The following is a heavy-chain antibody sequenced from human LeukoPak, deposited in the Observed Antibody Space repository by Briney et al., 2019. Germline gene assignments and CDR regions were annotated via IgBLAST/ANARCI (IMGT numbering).Heavy chain of an antibody. J-gene: IGHJ4*02. CDR2: ISGSGGST. D-gene: IGHD2-15*01. V-gene: IGHV3-23*01. CDR1: GFTFSSYA. Sequence: PGGSLRLSCAASGFTFSSYAMSWVRQAPGKGLEWVSAISGSGGSTYYADSVKGRFTISRDNSKNTLYLQMNSLRAEDTAVYYCAPYCGGGSCYGVDYWGQGTLVTVSS. CDR3: APYCGGGSCYGVDY.